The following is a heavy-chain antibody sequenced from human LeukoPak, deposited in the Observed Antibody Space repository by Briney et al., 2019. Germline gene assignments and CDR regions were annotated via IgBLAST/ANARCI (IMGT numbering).Heavy chain of an antibody. Sequence: GESLKISCKGSGYSFTSYWIGWVRQMPGKGLEWMGIIYPGDSDTRYSPSFQGQVTISADKSISTAYLQWSSLKASDTAMYYCARPVRYCSSTSCYKVVPYYFDYWGQGTLVTVSS. CDR2: IYPGDSDT. CDR3: ARPVRYCSSTSCYKVVPYYFDY. CDR1: GYSFTSYW. V-gene: IGHV5-51*01. D-gene: IGHD2-2*01. J-gene: IGHJ4*02.